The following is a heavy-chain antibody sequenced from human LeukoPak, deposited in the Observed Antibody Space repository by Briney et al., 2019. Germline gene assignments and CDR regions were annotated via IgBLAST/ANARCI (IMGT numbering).Heavy chain of an antibody. CDR1: GFTFSSYA. D-gene: IGHD3-3*01. CDR2: ISGSGGST. Sequence: PGGSLRLSCAASGFTFSSYAMSWVRQAPGKGLEWVSAISGSGGSTYYADSVKGRFTISRDDSKNTLYLQMNSLRAEDTAVYYCAKTCLRFLEWLLPQYYFDYWGQGTLVTVSS. J-gene: IGHJ4*02. CDR3: AKTCLRFLEWLLPQYYFDY. V-gene: IGHV3-23*01.